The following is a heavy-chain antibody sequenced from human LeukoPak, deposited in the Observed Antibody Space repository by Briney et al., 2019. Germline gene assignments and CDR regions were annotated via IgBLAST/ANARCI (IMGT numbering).Heavy chain of an antibody. CDR2: ICSSGNTI. V-gene: IGHV3-48*02. CDR1: GFTFSSYS. CDR3: ARVCSSGWYDY. J-gene: IGHJ4*02. D-gene: IGHD6-19*01. Sequence: PGGSLRLSCAASGFTFSSYSMNWVRQAPGKGLEWVSYICSSGNTIYYADSVKGRFTISRDNAQNSLYLQINSLRDEDTAVYYCARVCSSGWYDYWGQGPLITVSA.